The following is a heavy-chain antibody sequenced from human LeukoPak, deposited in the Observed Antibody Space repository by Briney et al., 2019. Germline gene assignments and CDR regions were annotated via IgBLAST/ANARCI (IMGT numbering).Heavy chain of an antibody. Sequence: GGSLRLSCAASGFTFSSYWMHWVRQAPGKGLVWVSRINSDGSRTSYADSVKGRFTISRDNAKNSLYLQMNSLRAEDTAVYYCARDRRNYGDYVSMWSHRWFDPWGQGTLVTVSS. CDR3: ARDRRNYGDYVSMWSHRWFDP. V-gene: IGHV3-74*01. CDR1: GFTFSSYW. J-gene: IGHJ5*02. D-gene: IGHD4-17*01. CDR2: INSDGSRT.